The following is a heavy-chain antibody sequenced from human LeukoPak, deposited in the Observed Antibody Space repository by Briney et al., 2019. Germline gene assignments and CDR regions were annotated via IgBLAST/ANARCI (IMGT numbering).Heavy chain of an antibody. CDR3: ARGARWSDM. Sequence: GGSLTLSCTASGFTFSNSWMTWVRQAPGKGLEWVANIKQDGSESNYVDSVKGRFTISRDNAKNSLYLQMSSLRGEDTAVYYCARGARWSDMWGQGTMVTVSS. D-gene: IGHD4-23*01. J-gene: IGHJ3*02. V-gene: IGHV3-7*05. CDR1: GFTFSNSW. CDR2: IKQDGSES.